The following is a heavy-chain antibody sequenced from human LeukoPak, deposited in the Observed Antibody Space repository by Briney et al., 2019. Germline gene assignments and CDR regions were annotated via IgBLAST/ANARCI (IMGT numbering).Heavy chain of an antibody. V-gene: IGHV1-8*03. D-gene: IGHD2-2*01. Sequence: ASVKVSCKASGYIFSDYDINWVRQATGQGLEWMAWINPNTGNTGIARKFRGRVTITRSISTHTVYMELSSLRSEDTAVYYCARGLSCGSTTCYGGVMPVAVNYFYYYMDVWGKGTTVTVSS. J-gene: IGHJ6*03. CDR1: GYIFSDYD. CDR2: INPNTGNT. CDR3: ARGLSCGSTTCYGGVMPVAVNYFYYYMDV.